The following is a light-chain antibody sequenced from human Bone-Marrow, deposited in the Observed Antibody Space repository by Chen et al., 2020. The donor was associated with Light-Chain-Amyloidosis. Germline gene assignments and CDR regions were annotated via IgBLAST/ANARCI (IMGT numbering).Light chain of an antibody. J-gene: IGKJ4*01. CDR1: QTISSNY. V-gene: IGKV3-20*01. Sequence: EIVLTQSPGTLSLSPGEGANLSCRASQTISSNYLTWYQQKFGQAPRLLIYGSSSRATGIPDRFTGRGAGTVFTHNVDRRVPEDFEMYDGQRYGTSPLTVGGGTEVEIK. CDR2: GSS. CDR3: QRYGTSPLT.